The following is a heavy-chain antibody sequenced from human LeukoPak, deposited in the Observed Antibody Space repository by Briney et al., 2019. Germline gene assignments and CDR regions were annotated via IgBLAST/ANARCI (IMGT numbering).Heavy chain of an antibody. CDR1: GYTFISYY. CDR2: INPSGGST. J-gene: IGHJ4*02. V-gene: IGHV1-46*01. CDR3: ARGGYSSSRDPPDY. Sequence: ASVKVSCKASGYTFISYYMHWVRQAPGQGLEWMGIINPSGGSTSYAQKFQGRVTMTRDTSTSTVYMELSSSLRSEDTAVYYCARGGYSSSRDPPDYWGQGTLVTVSS. D-gene: IGHD6-13*01.